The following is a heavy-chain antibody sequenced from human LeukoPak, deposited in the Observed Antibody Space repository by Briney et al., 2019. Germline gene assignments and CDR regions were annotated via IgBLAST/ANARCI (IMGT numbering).Heavy chain of an antibody. CDR1: GSIFDGYW. Sequence: GGSLRLSCAASGSIFDGYWMSWVRQAPGRGLEWVANTNPDGSIKYYVDSVNGRFTISRDNAKNSLYLQMNSLRAEDTAVYYCVSGFLQWLYWGQGTLVTVSS. V-gene: IGHV3-7*01. CDR2: TNPDGSIK. D-gene: IGHD3-3*01. CDR3: VSGFLQWLY. J-gene: IGHJ4*02.